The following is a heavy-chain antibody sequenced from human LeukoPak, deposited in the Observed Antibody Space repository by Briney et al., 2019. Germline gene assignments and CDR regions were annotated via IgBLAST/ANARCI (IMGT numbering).Heavy chain of an antibody. Sequence: GGSLRLSCVASGLSFRNYAMSWVRQAPGKGPEWVAHIKENGNEQYYADSVKGRFTISRDNVKQSLGLQMNSLRVEDTAVYYCARGPGDFDASDIWGQGTMVTVSS. J-gene: IGHJ3*02. V-gene: IGHV3-7*01. CDR1: GLSFRNYA. D-gene: IGHD1-14*01. CDR2: IKENGNEQ. CDR3: ARGPGDFDASDI.